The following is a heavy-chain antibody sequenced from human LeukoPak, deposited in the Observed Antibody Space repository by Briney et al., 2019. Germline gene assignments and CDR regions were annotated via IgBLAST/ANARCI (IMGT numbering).Heavy chain of an antibody. Sequence: PGGSLKLSCVASGFTFSGSAMHWVRQASGKGLEWVGRIRSKANSYATAYAASVKGRFTISRDDSKNTAYLQMNSLKTEDTAVYYCTRHQMTTVTTSGMDVWGQGTTVTVSS. CDR3: TRHQMTTVTTSGMDV. D-gene: IGHD4-11*01. CDR1: GFTFSGSA. CDR2: IRSKANSYAT. V-gene: IGHV3-73*01. J-gene: IGHJ6*02.